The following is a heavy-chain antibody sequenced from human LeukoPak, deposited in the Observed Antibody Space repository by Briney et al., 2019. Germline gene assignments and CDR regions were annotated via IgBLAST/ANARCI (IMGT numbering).Heavy chain of an antibody. D-gene: IGHD1-26*01. J-gene: IGHJ4*02. CDR2: IYYSGST. Sequence: SETLSLTCTVSGGSISSYYWSWIRQPPGKGLGWIGNIYYSGSTNYNPSLKSRVTISVDTSKNQFSLKLSSVTAADTAVYYCARDSGMGATTFGYWGQGTLVTVSS. CDR3: ARDSGMGATTFGY. CDR1: GGSISSYY. V-gene: IGHV4-59*01.